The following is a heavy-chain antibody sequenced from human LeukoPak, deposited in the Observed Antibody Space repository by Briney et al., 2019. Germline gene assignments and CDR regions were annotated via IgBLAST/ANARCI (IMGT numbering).Heavy chain of an antibody. V-gene: IGHV1-8*01. CDR3: ARDSSGWYRGYWFDP. D-gene: IGHD6-19*01. J-gene: IGHJ5*02. CDR1: GYTFTSYD. CDR2: MNPNSGNA. Sequence: ASVKVSCKASGYTFTSYDINWVRQATGQGLEWMGWMNPNSGNADFAQKFQGRVTITRNTSINTAYMELSSLRFDDTAVYYCARDSSGWYRGYWFDPWGQGTLVTVSS.